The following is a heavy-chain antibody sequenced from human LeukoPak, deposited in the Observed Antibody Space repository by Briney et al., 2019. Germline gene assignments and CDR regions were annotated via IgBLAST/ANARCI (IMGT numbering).Heavy chain of an antibody. CDR3: AKDGSYYFDY. CDR2: VGGTDGRT. Sequence: GGSLRLSCAASGFTFSTYNMNWVRQAPRKGLEWVSAVGGTDGRTYYAAFVKGRFTIYRDNSKNTLYLQMNSLRADDTAVYYCAKDGSYYFDYWGQGTLVTVSS. CDR1: GFTFSTYN. V-gene: IGHV3-23*01. J-gene: IGHJ4*02.